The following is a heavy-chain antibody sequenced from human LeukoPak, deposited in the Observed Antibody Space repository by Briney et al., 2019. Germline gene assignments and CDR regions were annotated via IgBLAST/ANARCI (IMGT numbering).Heavy chain of an antibody. CDR3: ARDRNSGSYCSDY. CDR1: GYTFTSYY. D-gene: IGHD1-26*01. V-gene: IGHV1-46*01. J-gene: IGHJ4*02. Sequence: ASVKVLCKASGYTFTSYYIHWVRQAPGQGPEWVGIINPGSAYTTYSQKFQGRVAMTRDTSTSTVYMELSSLTSEDTAVHYCARDRNSGSYCSDYWGQGTLVTVSS. CDR2: INPGSAYT.